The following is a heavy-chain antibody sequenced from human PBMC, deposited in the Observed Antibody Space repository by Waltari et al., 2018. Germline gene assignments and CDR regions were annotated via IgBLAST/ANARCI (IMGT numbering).Heavy chain of an antibody. D-gene: IGHD3-10*01. Sequence: EVQLVESGGGLVKPGGSLRLSCAASGFTFSSYSMNWVRQAPGKGLEWVSSISSSSSYIYYADSVKGRFTISIDNAKNSLYLQMNSLRADDTAVYYCARDELWFGEFQLGYFDYWGQGTLVTVSS. V-gene: IGHV3-21*01. CDR3: ARDELWFGEFQLGYFDY. J-gene: IGHJ4*02. CDR2: ISSSSSYI. CDR1: GFTFSSYS.